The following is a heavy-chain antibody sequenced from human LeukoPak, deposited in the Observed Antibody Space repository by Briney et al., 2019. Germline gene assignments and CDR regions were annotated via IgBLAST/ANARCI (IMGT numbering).Heavy chain of an antibody. CDR3: ARGGGYSYGGVDY. D-gene: IGHD5-18*01. Sequence: ASVKVSCKASGYTFTSYDINWVRQATGQGLEWMGWINPNNGGTKYAQNFQGRVTMTRDTSISTAYMELDRLRSDDTAVYYCARGGGYSYGGVDYWGQGTLVTVSS. CDR1: GYTFTSYD. J-gene: IGHJ4*02. V-gene: IGHV1-2*02. CDR2: INPNNGGT.